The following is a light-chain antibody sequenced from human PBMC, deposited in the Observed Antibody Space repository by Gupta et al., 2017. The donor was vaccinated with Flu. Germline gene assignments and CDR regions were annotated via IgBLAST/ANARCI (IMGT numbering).Light chain of an antibody. V-gene: IGKV3D-11*02. CDR2: DAS. CDR1: QSINNY. J-gene: IGKJ1*01. Sequence: VLTQSPGTLSLSPGERATLSCRASQSINNYIAWYQQKPGQAPRLLIYDASSRAAGTPPRFSGSGPGTDFTLTISSLEPEDSAIYYCHQRSNWQMFGQGTKVEIK. CDR3: HQRSNWQM.